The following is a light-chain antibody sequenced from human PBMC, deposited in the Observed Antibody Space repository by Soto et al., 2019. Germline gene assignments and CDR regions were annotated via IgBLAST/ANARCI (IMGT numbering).Light chain of an antibody. V-gene: IGLV2-14*01. CDR1: NNDVGGHMY. Sequence: QLVLTQPASVSGSPGQSITISCTGTNNDVGGHMYVSWYQHQAGKVPKLIIYEIDNRPSGVSDRFSGSKSGNTASLTISGLQAEDEAAYYCSAYRRGIIVFGGGTQLTVL. J-gene: IGLJ2*01. CDR3: SAYRRGIIV. CDR2: EID.